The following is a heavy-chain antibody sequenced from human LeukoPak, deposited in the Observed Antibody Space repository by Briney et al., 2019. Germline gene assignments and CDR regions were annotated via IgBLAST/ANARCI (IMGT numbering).Heavy chain of an antibody. CDR2: IYYSGST. D-gene: IGHD5-12*01. V-gene: IGHV4-59*08. CDR3: ARHSFGGYSGYDLRDY. J-gene: IGHJ4*02. Sequence: SETLSLTCTVSGGSISSYYWSWIRQPPGKGLEWIGYIYYSGSTNYNPSLKSRVTISVDTSKNQFSLKLSSVTAADTAVYYCARHSFGGYSGYDLRDYWGQGTLVTVSS. CDR1: GGSISSYY.